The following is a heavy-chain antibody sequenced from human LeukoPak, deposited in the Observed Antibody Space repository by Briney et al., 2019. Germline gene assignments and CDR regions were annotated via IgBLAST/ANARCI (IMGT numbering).Heavy chain of an antibody. Sequence: PSETLSLTCTVSGGSISSYYWSWIRQPPGKGLEWIGYIYYSGSTYYNPSLKSRVTISVDTSKNQFSLKLSSVTAADTAVYYCARRGETYYYGSGSYASGAFDIWGQGTMVTVSS. CDR2: IYYSGST. J-gene: IGHJ3*02. D-gene: IGHD3-10*01. CDR1: GGSISSYY. CDR3: ARRGETYYYGSGSYASGAFDI. V-gene: IGHV4-59*12.